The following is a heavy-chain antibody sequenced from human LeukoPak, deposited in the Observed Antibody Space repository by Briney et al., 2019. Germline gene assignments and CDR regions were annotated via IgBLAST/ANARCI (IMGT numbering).Heavy chain of an antibody. CDR3: TRGSIAYYDMDV. J-gene: IGHJ6*03. D-gene: IGHD3-22*01. CDR2: IYYSGST. Sequence: SETLSLTCTVSGGSISSYYWSWIRQPPGKGLEWIGYIYYSGSTNYNPSLKSRVTISVDTSKNQFSLKLSSVTPADTAVYYCTRGSIAYYDMDVWGKGTTVTISS. V-gene: IGHV4-59*01. CDR1: GGSISSYY.